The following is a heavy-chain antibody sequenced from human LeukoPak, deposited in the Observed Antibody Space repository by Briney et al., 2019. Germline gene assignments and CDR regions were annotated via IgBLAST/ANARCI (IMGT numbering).Heavy chain of an antibody. CDR1: GGSISSSSYY. CDR3: AREGQEMATLEAFDI. Sequence: PSETLSLTCTVSGGSISSSSYYWGWIRQPPGKGLEWIGSIYYSGSTYYNPSLKSRVTISVDTSKNQFSLKLSSVTAADTAVYYCAREGQEMATLEAFDIWGQGTMVTVSS. D-gene: IGHD5-24*01. V-gene: IGHV4-39*02. J-gene: IGHJ3*02. CDR2: IYYSGST.